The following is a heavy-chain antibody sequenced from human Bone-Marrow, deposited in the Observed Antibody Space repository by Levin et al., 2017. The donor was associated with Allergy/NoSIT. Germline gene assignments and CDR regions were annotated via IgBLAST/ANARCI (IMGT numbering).Heavy chain of an antibody. CDR3: AKGMELWDIIAVGPPFDY. J-gene: IGHJ4*02. Sequence: GGSLRLSCTASGFTFSTYAMSWVRQAPGKGLEWVSSISGGGGRTDYADSVKGRFTISRDNSKNTLYLQMTSLRVEDTAVYYCAKGMELWDIIAVGPPFDYWGQGTLVTVSS. D-gene: IGHD6-19*01. V-gene: IGHV3-23*01. CDR2: ISGGGGRT. CDR1: GFTFSTYA.